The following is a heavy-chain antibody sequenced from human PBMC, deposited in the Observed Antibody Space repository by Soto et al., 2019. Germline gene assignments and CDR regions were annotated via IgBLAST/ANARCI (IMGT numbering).Heavy chain of an antibody. CDR3: ARGDSTDCSNVVCSFFYNHDMDV. CDR1: GYSFTDYH. V-gene: IGHV1-2*04. Sequence: ASVKVSCKASGYSFTDYHIHWVRQAPGQGLEWLGRINPKSGGTSTAQKFQGWVTMTTDTSISTASMELTRLTSDDTAIYYCARGDSTDCSNVVCSFFYNHDMDVWG. D-gene: IGHD2-8*01. CDR2: INPKSGGT. J-gene: IGHJ6*02.